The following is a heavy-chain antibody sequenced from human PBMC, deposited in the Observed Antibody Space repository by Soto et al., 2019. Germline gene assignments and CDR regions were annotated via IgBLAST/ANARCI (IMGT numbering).Heavy chain of an antibody. CDR1: GFTFDDYA. V-gene: IGHV3-9*01. CDR2: ISWNSGSI. J-gene: IGHJ4*02. Sequence: EVQLVESGGGLVQPGRSLRLSCAASGFTFDDYAMHWVRQAPGKGLEWVSGISWNSGSIGYADSVKGRFTISRDNAKNFLYLQMNSLRAEDTALYYCAKGGRYSSGWYYCDYWGQGTLVTVSS. D-gene: IGHD6-19*01. CDR3: AKGGRYSSGWYYCDY.